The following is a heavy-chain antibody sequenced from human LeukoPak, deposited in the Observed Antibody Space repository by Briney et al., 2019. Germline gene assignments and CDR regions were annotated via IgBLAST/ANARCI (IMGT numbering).Heavy chain of an antibody. Sequence: GGSLRLSCAASGFTFSSYAMSWVRQAPGKGLEWVSYISSSSSTIYYADSVKGRFTISRDNAKNSLYLQMNSLRAEDTAVYYCARDLTVGYYYYYYMDVWGKGTTVTVSS. V-gene: IGHV3-48*01. CDR2: ISSSSSTI. CDR3: ARDLTVGYYYYYYMDV. J-gene: IGHJ6*03. D-gene: IGHD1-14*01. CDR1: GFTFSSYA.